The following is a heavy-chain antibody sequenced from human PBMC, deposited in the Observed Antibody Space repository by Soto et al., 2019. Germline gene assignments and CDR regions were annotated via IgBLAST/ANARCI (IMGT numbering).Heavy chain of an antibody. CDR1: GFTFSMSA. D-gene: IGHD2-2*01. J-gene: IGHJ4*02. V-gene: IGHV3-23*01. CDR2: TGLNGRTT. CDR3: ETVNSTSRSIDY. Sequence: EVQLLESGGGLVQPGGSLRLSCAASGFTFSMSAMSWVRQAPGKGLEWVSTTGLNGRTTYYADSVKGRFTVSRDNSKNTLQLQMNSLRAEDTAVYYCETVNSTSRSIDYWGQGTLVTVSS.